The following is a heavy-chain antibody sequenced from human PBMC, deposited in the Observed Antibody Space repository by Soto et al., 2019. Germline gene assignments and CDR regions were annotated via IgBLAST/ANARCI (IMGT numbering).Heavy chain of an antibody. CDR2: IIPIFGTA. V-gene: IGHV1-69*12. Sequence: QVQLVQSGAEVKKPGSSVKVSCKASGGTFSSYAISWVRQAPGQGLEWMGGIIPIFGTANYAQKLQGRVTITADPSPRTAYMELRCLRSESTAVYYCAMFGHLTPLCYYYYCMDVWGQGPTVTLSS. J-gene: IGHJ6*02. CDR1: GGTFSSYA. CDR3: AMFGHLTPLCYYYYCMDV. D-gene: IGHD3-10*02.